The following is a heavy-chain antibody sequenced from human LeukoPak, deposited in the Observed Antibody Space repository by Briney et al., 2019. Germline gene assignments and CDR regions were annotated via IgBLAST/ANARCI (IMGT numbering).Heavy chain of an antibody. CDR3: ARDGSPSPEGYYYYMDV. Sequence: GGSLRLSCAASGFTFSSYSMNWVRQAPGKGLEWVSSISSSSTYIYYADSVKGRFTISRDNAKNSLYLQMNSLRAEDTAVYYCARDGSPSPEGYYYYMDVWGKGTTVTVSS. CDR2: ISSSSTYI. V-gene: IGHV3-21*01. J-gene: IGHJ6*03. CDR1: GFTFSSYS. D-gene: IGHD1-14*01.